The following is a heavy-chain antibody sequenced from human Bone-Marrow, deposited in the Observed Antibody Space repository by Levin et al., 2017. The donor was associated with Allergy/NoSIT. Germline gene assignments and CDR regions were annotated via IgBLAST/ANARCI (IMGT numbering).Heavy chain of an antibody. CDR3: AKDSAPFYDSSGYYNPLDY. D-gene: IGHD3-22*01. V-gene: IGHV3-23*01. CDR1: GFTFSSYA. CDR2: ISGSGGST. Sequence: GESLKISCAASGFTFSSYAMSWVRQAPGKGLEWVSAISGSGGSTYYADSVKGRFTISRDNSKNTLYLQMNSLRAEDTAVYYCAKDSAPFYDSSGYYNPLDYWGQGTLVTVSS. J-gene: IGHJ4*02.